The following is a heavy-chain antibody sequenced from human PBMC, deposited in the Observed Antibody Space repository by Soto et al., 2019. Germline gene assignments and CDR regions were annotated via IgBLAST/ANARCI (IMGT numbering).Heavy chain of an antibody. CDR1: GGTFSSYT. CDR3: ARDTTPFSDSSVYPYHSFDY. V-gene: IGHV1-69*02. D-gene: IGHD3-22*01. J-gene: IGHJ4*02. Sequence: QVQLVQSGADVKKPGSSVKVACKASGGTFSSYTINWVRQAPGEGLEWMGRIVPRVGMANYAQMFQGRVTITPDKSTSTVYMERGSLRSEDTAVYYCARDTTPFSDSSVYPYHSFDYWGQGTLVTVSS. CDR2: IVPRVGMA.